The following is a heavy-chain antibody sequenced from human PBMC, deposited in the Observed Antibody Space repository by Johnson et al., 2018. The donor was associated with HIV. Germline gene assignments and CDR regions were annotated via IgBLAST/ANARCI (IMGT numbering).Heavy chain of an antibody. V-gene: IGHV3-30*02. CDR2: IRYDGSNK. CDR3: ARTRQGAFDI. D-gene: IGHD1-14*01. J-gene: IGHJ3*02. Sequence: QVQLVESGGGVVRPGGSLRLSCAASGFSFDDYDMSWVRQAPGKWLEWVAFIRYDGSNKYYADSVKGRFTISRDNSKNTLYLQMNSLRAEDTAVYYCARTRQGAFDIWGQGTMVTVSS. CDR1: GFSFDDYD.